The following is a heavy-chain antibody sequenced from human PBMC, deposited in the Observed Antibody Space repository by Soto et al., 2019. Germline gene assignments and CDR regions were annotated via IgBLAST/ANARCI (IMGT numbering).Heavy chain of an antibody. J-gene: IGHJ6*02. CDR2: IIPIFGTA. Sequence: QVQLVQSGAEVKKPGSSVKVSCKASGGTFSNYAMSWVRQAPGQGLEWMGGIIPIFGTANYAQKFQGRVTITADESTSTASMALSSLRSEDTAVYYCARGVVRFLDSLGVDVWGQGTTVTVSS. V-gene: IGHV1-69*12. CDR1: GGTFSNYA. D-gene: IGHD3-3*01. CDR3: ARGVVRFLDSLGVDV.